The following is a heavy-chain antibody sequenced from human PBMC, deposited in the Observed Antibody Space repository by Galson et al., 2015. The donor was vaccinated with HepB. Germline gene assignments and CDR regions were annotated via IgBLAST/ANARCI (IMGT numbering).Heavy chain of an antibody. D-gene: IGHD2-15*01. CDR3: AKSALPWYYYYMDV. CDR2: IAYDGSIE. CDR1: GFTFSTFW. Sequence: SLRLSCAASGFTFSTFWMTWVCQAPGKGLEWVAVIAYDGSIEYYADSVKGRFTISRDNPKNTLYLQMNSLRADDTAVYYCAKSALPWYYYYMDVWGKGTTVTVSS. J-gene: IGHJ6*03. V-gene: IGHV3-30*18.